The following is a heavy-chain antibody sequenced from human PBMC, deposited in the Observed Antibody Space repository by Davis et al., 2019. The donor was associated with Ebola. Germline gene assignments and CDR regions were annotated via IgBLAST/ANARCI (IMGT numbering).Heavy chain of an antibody. CDR3: ARYGRMIDY. CDR2: IKQDGSEK. V-gene: IGHV3-7*01. Sequence: GGSLRLSCAASGFTFSSYWMSWVRQAPGKGLEWVANIKQDGSEKYYVDSVKGRFSLSRDNARNSLFLQMNSLRVEDTAVYFCARYGRMIDYWGRGTLVTVSA. J-gene: IGHJ4*02. CDR1: GFTFSSYW. D-gene: IGHD3-10*01.